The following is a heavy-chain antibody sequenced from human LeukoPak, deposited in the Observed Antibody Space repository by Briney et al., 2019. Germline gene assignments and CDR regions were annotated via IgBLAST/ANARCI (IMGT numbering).Heavy chain of an antibody. CDR1: GGSISSSNW. CDR3: ARNGAYNLDY. V-gene: IGHV4-4*02. J-gene: IGHJ4*02. D-gene: IGHD1-14*01. CDR2: IFHSGST. Sequence: PSETLSLTCAVSGGSISSSNWWSWVRQPPGKELEWIGEIFHSGSTNYNPSPKSRLTISLDKSKNQFSLKLNSVTAADTAVYYCARNGAYNLDYWGQGTLVTVSS.